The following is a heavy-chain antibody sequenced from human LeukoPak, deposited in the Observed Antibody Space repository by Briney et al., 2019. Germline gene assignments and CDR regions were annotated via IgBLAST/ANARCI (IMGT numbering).Heavy chain of an antibody. J-gene: IGHJ2*01. CDR1: GGSISSYY. D-gene: IGHD3-9*01. CDR2: IYYSGST. CDR3: LRFNRDYDILTGPFGYFDL. V-gene: IGHV4-59*01. Sequence: SETLSLTCTASGGSISSYYWSWIRQPPGKGLEWIWYIYYSGSTNYNPSPKSRVTTSSDTTNNHISLKLITVTAADTTVYYYLRFNRDYDILTGPFGYFDLWGRGTLVTVSS.